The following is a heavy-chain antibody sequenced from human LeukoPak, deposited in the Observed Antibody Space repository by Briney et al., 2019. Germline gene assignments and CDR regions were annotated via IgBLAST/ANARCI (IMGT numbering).Heavy chain of an antibody. CDR2: IYYSGST. D-gene: IGHD3-16*01. V-gene: IGHV4-59*01. CDR3: VSGGGYDNWFDP. CDR1: GGSISSYY. J-gene: IGHJ5*02. Sequence: SETLSLTCTVSGGSISSYYWSWIRQPPGKGLEWIGYIYYSGSTNYNPSLKSRVTISVDTSKNQFSLKLSSVTAADTAVYYCVSGGGYDNWFDPWGQGTLVTVSS.